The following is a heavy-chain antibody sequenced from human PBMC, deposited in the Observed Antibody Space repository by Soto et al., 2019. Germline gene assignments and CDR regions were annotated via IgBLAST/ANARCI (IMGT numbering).Heavy chain of an antibody. CDR1: GGSISSGGYY. Sequence: QVQLQESGPGLVKPSQTLSLTCTVSGGSISSGGYYWSWIRQHPGKGLEWIGYIYYSGSTYYNPLLKSRVNLSVDTSKTQFSLKLRSVTAADTAVYYCARERVVGVTSRGGLDSWGQGTLVTVSS. CDR3: ARERVVGVTSRGGLDS. V-gene: IGHV4-31*03. CDR2: IYYSGST. J-gene: IGHJ4*02. D-gene: IGHD3-22*01.